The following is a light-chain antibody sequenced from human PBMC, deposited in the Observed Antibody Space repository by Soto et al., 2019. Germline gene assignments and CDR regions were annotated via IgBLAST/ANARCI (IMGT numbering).Light chain of an antibody. CDR2: GAS. CDR1: QSVGTN. Sequence: DIVMTQSPGTLSVSPGERATLSCRASQSVGTNLAWYQQRPGQAPRLRVYGASTRASGIPPRFSGSGSGTDFTLTISSLQSEDFAVYYCQQLNYWPRITFGQGTRLEIK. V-gene: IGKV3-15*01. CDR3: QQLNYWPRIT. J-gene: IGKJ5*01.